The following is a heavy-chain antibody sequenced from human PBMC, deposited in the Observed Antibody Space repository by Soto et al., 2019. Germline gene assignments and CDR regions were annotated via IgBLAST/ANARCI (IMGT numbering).Heavy chain of an antibody. CDR3: ARYYLGSYDSRSAYYYYGMDV. CDR1: GGTFSSYA. J-gene: IGHJ6*02. D-gene: IGHD5-12*01. CDR2: IIPIFGTA. V-gene: IGHV1-69*13. Sequence: SVKVSCKASGGTFSSYAISWVRQAPGQGLEWMGGIIPIFGTANYAQKFQGRVTITADESTSTAYMELSSLRSEDTAVYYCARYYLGSYDSRSAYYYYGMDVWGQGTTVTVSS.